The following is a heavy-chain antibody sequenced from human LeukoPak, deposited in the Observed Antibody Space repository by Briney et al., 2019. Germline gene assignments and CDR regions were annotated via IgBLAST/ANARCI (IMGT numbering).Heavy chain of an antibody. Sequence: SETLSLTCTVSGGSISSGGHYWSWIRQHPGKGLEWIGYIYYSGSTYYNPSLKSRVTISVDTSKNRFSLKLSSVTAADTAVYYCARVPDYSNKNWFDPWGQGTLVTVSS. CDR1: GGSISSGGHY. CDR2: IYYSGST. J-gene: IGHJ5*02. CDR3: ARVPDYSNKNWFDP. V-gene: IGHV4-31*03. D-gene: IGHD4-11*01.